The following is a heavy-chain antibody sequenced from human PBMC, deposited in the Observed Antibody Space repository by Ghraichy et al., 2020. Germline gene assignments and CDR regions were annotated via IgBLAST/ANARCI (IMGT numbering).Heavy chain of an antibody. CDR3: AKARWGITIFGVVISDY. V-gene: IGHV3-23*01. CDR2: ISGSGGST. Sequence: GGSLRLSCAASGFTFSSYAMSWVRQAPGKGLEWVSAISGSGGSTYYADSVKGRFTISRDNSKNTLYLQMNSLRAEDTAVYYCAKARWGITIFGVVISDYWGQGTLVTVSS. D-gene: IGHD3-3*01. J-gene: IGHJ4*02. CDR1: GFTFSSYA.